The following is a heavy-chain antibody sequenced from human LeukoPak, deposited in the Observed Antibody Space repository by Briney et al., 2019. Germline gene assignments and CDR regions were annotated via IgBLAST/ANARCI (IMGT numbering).Heavy chain of an antibody. CDR2: ISFSGRNV. D-gene: IGHD1-1*01. V-gene: IGHV3-30*02. CDR1: GFTFSSYG. CDR3: AKPTTGSPTAAGLDY. J-gene: IGHJ4*02. Sequence: PGGSLRLSCAASGFTFSSYGMYWVRQAPGKGLEWVSYISFSGRNVHYADSVKGRFTISRDNSKSTLFLQMNSLRPEDTAVYYCAKPTTGSPTAAGLDYWGQGTLVTVSS.